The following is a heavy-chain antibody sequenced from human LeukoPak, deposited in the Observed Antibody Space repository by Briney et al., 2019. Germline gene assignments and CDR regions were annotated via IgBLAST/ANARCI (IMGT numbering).Heavy chain of an antibody. CDR1: GFNFDDYG. CDR2: INWNGGST. Sequence: PGGSLRLSCAVSGFNFDDYGMSWVRHAPGKGLEWVSGINWNGGSTVYGDSVKRRYTISRDNAKNSLYLQMNSLRAEDTALYYCARDRSYSRPVGNWFDPWGQGILVTVSS. J-gene: IGHJ5*02. D-gene: IGHD6-13*01. CDR3: ARDRSYSRPVGNWFDP. V-gene: IGHV3-20*04.